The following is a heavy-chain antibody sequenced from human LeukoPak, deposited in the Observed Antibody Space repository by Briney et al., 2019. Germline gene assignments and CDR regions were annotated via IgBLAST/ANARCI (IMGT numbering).Heavy chain of an antibody. CDR3: AKCDNYYDSSGQGGVDY. J-gene: IGHJ4*02. Sequence: GGSLRLSCAASGFKFSSFAMNWVRQAPGEGLEWVSSISGSASSIYYADSVKGRFTVSRDSSKNTLFLQMNSLTAEDTAIYYCAKCDNYYDSSGQGGVDYWGQGTLVTVSS. CDR1: GFKFSSFA. CDR2: ISGSASSI. V-gene: IGHV3-23*01. D-gene: IGHD3-22*01.